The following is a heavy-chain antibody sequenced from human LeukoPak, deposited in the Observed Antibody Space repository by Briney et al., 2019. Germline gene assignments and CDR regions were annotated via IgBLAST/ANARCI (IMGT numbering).Heavy chain of an antibody. D-gene: IGHD3-22*01. Sequence: GGSLRLSYTASGFTFDAYAMNWVRQAPGKGLEWVSGLTNTGGTKYYADSVKGRFSISRDNSKITVSLQMNSLSADDTAVYYCARSAYLDSSGYYFDFWGQGTLVTVSS. J-gene: IGHJ4*02. CDR1: GFTFDAYA. CDR3: ARSAYLDSSGYYFDF. V-gene: IGHV3-23*01. CDR2: LTNTGGTK.